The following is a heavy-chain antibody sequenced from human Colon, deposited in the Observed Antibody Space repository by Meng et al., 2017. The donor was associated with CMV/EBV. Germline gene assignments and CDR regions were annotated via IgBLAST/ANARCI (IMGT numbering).Heavy chain of an antibody. CDR3: AADRVAVGWFDP. J-gene: IGHJ5*02. CDR1: GFIFSGYS. Sequence: GESLKISCGASGFIFSGYSMNWVRQAPGRGLEWLSYISASGVTIYYADSVRGRFTISRDNAKNSLYLQMNSLRAEDTAVYYCAADRVAVGWFDPWGQGTLVTVSS. V-gene: IGHV3-48*04. CDR2: ISASGVTI. D-gene: IGHD2-15*01.